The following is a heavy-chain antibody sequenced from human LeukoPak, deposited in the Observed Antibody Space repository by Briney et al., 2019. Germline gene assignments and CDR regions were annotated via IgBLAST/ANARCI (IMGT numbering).Heavy chain of an antibody. CDR1: GYTFTSYA. CDR2: INTNTGNP. V-gene: IGHV7-4-1*02. D-gene: IGHD2-8*01. Sequence: ASVKVSCKASGYTFTSYAMNWVRQAPGQGLEWIGWINTNTGNPTYAQGFTGRFVFSLDTSVNTAYLQISSLKAEDTAVFYCARGARQSYCTNGVCPNWFDPWGQGTLVTVSS. J-gene: IGHJ5*02. CDR3: ARGARQSYCTNGVCPNWFDP.